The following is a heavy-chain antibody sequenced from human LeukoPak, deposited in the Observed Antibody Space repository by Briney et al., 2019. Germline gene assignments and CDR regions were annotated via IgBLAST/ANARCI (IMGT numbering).Heavy chain of an antibody. Sequence: PSETLSLTCTVSGYSISSGYYWGWIRQPPGKGLEWIGSIYHSGSTYYNPSLKSRVTISVDTSKNQFSLKLSSVTAADTAVYYCARHDRGRTTRYWGQGTLVTVSS. J-gene: IGHJ4*02. D-gene: IGHD1-1*01. CDR2: IYHSGST. V-gene: IGHV4-38-2*02. CDR1: GYSISSGYY. CDR3: ARHDRGRTTRY.